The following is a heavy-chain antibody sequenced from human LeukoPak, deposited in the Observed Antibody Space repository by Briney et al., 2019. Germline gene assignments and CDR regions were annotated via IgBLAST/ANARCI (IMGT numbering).Heavy chain of an antibody. CDR1: GGSISSGDYY. V-gene: IGHV4-61*08. Sequence: SETLSLTCTVSGGSISSGDYYWSWIRQPPGKGLEWIGYIYYSGSTNYNPSLKSRVTISVDTSKNQFSLKLSSVTAADTAVYYCARFSVWASAVLLDSSRRLATYFDYWGQGTLVTVSS. J-gene: IGHJ4*02. CDR2: IYYSGST. CDR3: ARFSVWASAVLLDSSRRLATYFDY. D-gene: IGHD3-16*01.